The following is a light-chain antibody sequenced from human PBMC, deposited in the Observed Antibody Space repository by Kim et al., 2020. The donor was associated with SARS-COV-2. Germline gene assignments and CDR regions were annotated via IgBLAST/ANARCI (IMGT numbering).Light chain of an antibody. V-gene: IGLV1-44*01. CDR2: NDN. CDR3: NSRDSHDNVV. J-gene: IGLJ2*01. CDR1: HSDAASNT. Sequence: PGHTVTISCSRSHSDAASNTVSWYQQVRATAPSLLIHNDNQRPAGVPDRFFGSKSGPSAPLVIIGLPYEDAADYYCNSRDSHDNVVFGGGTQLTVL.